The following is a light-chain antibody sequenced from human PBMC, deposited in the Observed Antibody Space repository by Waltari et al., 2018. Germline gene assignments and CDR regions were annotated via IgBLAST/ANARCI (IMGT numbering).Light chain of an antibody. J-gene: IGLJ3*02. CDR3: CSYAGSYTWV. V-gene: IGLV2-23*01. CDR2: DDN. CDR1: SSDVGNYNL. Sequence: QSALTQPASVSGSPGQSFTISCTGTSSDVGNYNLVSWYQQYPGKAPKVMIYDDNRRPSGVSDRFSGSKSGNTASLTISGVQAEDEADYYCCSYAGSYTWVFGGGTKLTVL.